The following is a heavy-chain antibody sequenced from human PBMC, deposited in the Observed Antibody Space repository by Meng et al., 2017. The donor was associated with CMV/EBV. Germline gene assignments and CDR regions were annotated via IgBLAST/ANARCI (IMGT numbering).Heavy chain of an antibody. D-gene: IGHD2-2*01. J-gene: IGHJ1*01. CDR1: GYTFTSYG. CDR2: IRQDGSEA. V-gene: IGHV3-7*01. CDR3: VRESSTFSWSEHLQH. Sequence: SCKASGYTFTSYGISWVRQAPGQGLEWMANIRQDGSEAYYVDSVKGRFTIFRDNTKNSLFLQMDSLSAEDTAIYYCVRESSTFSWSEHLQHWGQGTLVTVPQ.